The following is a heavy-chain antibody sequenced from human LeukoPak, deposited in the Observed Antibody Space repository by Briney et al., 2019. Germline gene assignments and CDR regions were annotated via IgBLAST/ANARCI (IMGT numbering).Heavy chain of an antibody. CDR1: GYSCTSYW. CDR3: ARGDTGYSSSWKNWFDP. CDR2: IYPGDSDT. J-gene: IGHJ5*02. Sequence: GESLKISCKGSGYSCTSYWIGWVRQMPGKGLEWMGIIYPGDSDTRYSPSFQGQVTISADKSISTAYLQWSSLKASDTAMYYCARGDTGYSSSWKNWFDPWGHGTLVTVSS. V-gene: IGHV5-51*01. D-gene: IGHD6-13*01.